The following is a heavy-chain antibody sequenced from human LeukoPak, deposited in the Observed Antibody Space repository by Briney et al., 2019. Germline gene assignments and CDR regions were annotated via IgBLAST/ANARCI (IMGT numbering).Heavy chain of an antibody. Sequence: GGSLRLSCAASGFTFSSYAMHWVRQAPGKGLEWVAVISYDGSNKYYADSVKGRFTISRDNSKNTLYLQMNSLRAEDTAVYYCASPGSGWHFWGQGTLVTYSS. V-gene: IGHV3-30*04. J-gene: IGHJ4*02. CDR1: GFTFSSYA. D-gene: IGHD6-19*01. CDR2: ISYDGSNK. CDR3: ASPGSGWHF.